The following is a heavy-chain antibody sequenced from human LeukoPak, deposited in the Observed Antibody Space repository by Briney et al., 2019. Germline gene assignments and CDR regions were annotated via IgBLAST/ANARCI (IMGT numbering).Heavy chain of an antibody. V-gene: IGHV4-39*07. Sequence: SETLSLTCTVSGGSISSNSYYWGWIRQPPGKGLEWIGSIYHSGSTYYNPSLKSRVTISVDTSKNQFSLKLSSVTAADTAVYYCARDLSSRALRSIFDPWGQGTLVTVSS. CDR1: GGSISSNSYY. J-gene: IGHJ5*02. CDR2: IYHSGST. CDR3: ARDLSSRALRSIFDP.